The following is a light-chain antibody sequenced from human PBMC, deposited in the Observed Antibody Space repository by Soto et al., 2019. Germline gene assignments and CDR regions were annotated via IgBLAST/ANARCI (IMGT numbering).Light chain of an antibody. V-gene: IGKV3D-20*02. CDR1: QSVSSSY. CDR2: GAS. Sequence: EIVLTQSPGTLSSSPGERATLSCRASQSVSSSYLAWYQQKPGQAPRLLIYGASNRATGIPARFSGSGSGTDFTLTINSLEPDDFAVYYCQQRSNWWTFGQGTKVDIK. J-gene: IGKJ1*01. CDR3: QQRSNWWT.